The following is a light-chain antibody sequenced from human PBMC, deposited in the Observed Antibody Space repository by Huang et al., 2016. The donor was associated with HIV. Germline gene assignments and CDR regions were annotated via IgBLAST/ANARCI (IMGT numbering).Light chain of an antibody. Sequence: EIVMTQSPATLSVSPGERATLSFRASQSVSSNLAWYQQKPGPAPRLLIYGASTRATGIPARFSGSGSGTEFTLTISSLQSEDFAVYYCQQYNNWPPWTFGQGTKVEIK. V-gene: IGKV3-15*01. CDR2: GAS. CDR1: QSVSSN. CDR3: QQYNNWPPWT. J-gene: IGKJ1*01.